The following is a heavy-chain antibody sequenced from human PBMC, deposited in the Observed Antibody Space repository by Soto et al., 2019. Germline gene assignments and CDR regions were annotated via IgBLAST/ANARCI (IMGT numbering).Heavy chain of an antibody. CDR3: ARDAAGEFDY. Sequence: QVQLQESGPGLVKPSETLSLTCTVSGGSISSYYWSWIRQPPGKGLEWIGYIYYSGSTNYNPSLKSRVTISVDTSKNQFSLKLSSVTAADTAVYYCARDAAGEFDYWGQGTLVTVSS. CDR2: IYYSGST. D-gene: IGHD6-13*01. CDR1: GGSISSYY. J-gene: IGHJ4*02. V-gene: IGHV4-59*01.